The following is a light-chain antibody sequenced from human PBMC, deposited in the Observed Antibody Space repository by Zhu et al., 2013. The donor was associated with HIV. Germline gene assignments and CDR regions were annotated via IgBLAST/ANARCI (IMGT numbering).Light chain of an antibody. J-gene: IGKJ4*01. CDR2: KVS. V-gene: IGKV2-30*02. CDR1: QSLVHSDGNTY. CDR3: MQTTRFPLT. Sequence: DVVMTQSPLSLPVTLGQPATISCRSSQSLVHSDGNTYLTWFQQRPGQSPRRLIYKVSNRDSGVPDRISGSGSGTDFTLKISRVEAEDVGVYYCMQTTRFPLTFGGGTKLEIK.